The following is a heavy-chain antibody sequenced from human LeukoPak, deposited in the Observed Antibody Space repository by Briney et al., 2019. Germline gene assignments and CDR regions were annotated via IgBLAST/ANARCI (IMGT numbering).Heavy chain of an antibody. Sequence: GGSLRLSCAASGFTFSSHAMSWVRQAPGKGLEWVSAISGSGGSTYYADSVKGRFTISRDNSKNTLYLQMNSLRAEDTAVYYCAKIGIAAVGPDWGQGTLVTVSS. D-gene: IGHD6-13*01. J-gene: IGHJ4*02. CDR3: AKIGIAAVGPD. CDR2: ISGSGGST. V-gene: IGHV3-23*01. CDR1: GFTFSSHA.